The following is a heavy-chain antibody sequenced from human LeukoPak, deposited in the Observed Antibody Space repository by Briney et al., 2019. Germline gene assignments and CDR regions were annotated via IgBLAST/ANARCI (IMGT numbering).Heavy chain of an antibody. CDR3: ARKAQYNGHYPLDY. Sequence: SGGSLRLSCAASGFIFTSYSMSWVRQAPGKGLEWVSGTSDRGDYTYYADSVKGRFTISRDSSKNTLFLQMNSLRAEDTALYFCARKAQYNGHYPLDYWGQGTLVTVSS. D-gene: IGHD1-7*01. CDR1: GFIFTSYS. J-gene: IGHJ4*02. V-gene: IGHV3-23*01. CDR2: TSDRGDYT.